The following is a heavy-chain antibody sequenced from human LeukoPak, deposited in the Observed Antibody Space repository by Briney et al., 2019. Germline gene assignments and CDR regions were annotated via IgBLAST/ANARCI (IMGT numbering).Heavy chain of an antibody. J-gene: IGHJ4*02. Sequence: GGSLRLSCAASGFTFSSYAMHWVRQVPGKGLEWVAVISYDGSNKYYADSVKGRFTISRDNSKNTLYLQMNSLRAEDTAVYYCARVQGRYSYGSGFDSWGQGTLVTVSS. D-gene: IGHD5-18*01. V-gene: IGHV3-30*04. CDR1: GFTFSSYA. CDR3: ARVQGRYSYGSGFDS. CDR2: ISYDGSNK.